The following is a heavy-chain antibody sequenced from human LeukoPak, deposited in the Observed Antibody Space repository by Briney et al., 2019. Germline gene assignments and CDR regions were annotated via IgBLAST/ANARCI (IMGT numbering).Heavy chain of an antibody. V-gene: IGHV3-30*18. J-gene: IGHJ4*02. CDR3: AKGRDGYKYMTDY. CDR1: GFTFSSYW. D-gene: IGHD5-24*01. Sequence: GGSLRLSCAASGFTFSSYWMSWVRQAPGKGLEWVAVISYDGSNKYYADSVKGRFTISRDNSKNTLYLQMNSLRAEDTAVYYCAKGRDGYKYMTDYWGQGTLVTVSS. CDR2: ISYDGSNK.